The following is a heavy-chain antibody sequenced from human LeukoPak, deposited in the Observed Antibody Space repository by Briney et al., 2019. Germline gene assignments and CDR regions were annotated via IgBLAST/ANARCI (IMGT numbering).Heavy chain of an antibody. CDR2: INPDSGGT. Sequence: GASVKLSCTASGYTFTGYYMHWVRQAPGQGLEWVGWINPDSGGTNYAQKFQGRVTMTRDTSTSTVYMQLSRLRSDDTAVYYCAGAGYSGNYYYYFDFWGQGTLVTVSS. J-gene: IGHJ4*02. CDR3: AGAGYSGNYYYYFDF. D-gene: IGHD1-26*01. V-gene: IGHV1-2*02. CDR1: GYTFTGYY.